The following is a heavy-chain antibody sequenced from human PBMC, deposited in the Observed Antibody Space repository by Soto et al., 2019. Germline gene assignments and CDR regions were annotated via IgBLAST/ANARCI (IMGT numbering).Heavy chain of an antibody. CDR1: GFTVSSNY. CDR2: IYSGGST. V-gene: IGHV3-53*01. J-gene: IGHJ6*02. Sequence: LRLSCAASGFTVSSNYMSWVRQAPGKGLEWVSVIYSGGSTYYADSVKGRFTISRDNSKNTLYLQMNSLRAEDTAVYYCARSDCGGDCHQECGMDVWGQGTTVTVSS. CDR3: ARSDCGGDCHQECGMDV. D-gene: IGHD2-21*02.